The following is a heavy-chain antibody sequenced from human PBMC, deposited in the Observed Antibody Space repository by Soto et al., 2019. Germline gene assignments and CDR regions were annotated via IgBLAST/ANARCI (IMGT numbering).Heavy chain of an antibody. Sequence: VRLVESGGGVTRPGGSLRLSCEASGFRIDDYGFTWVRQRPGKGLEWVSGINWNGESTGYADSAKGRFTISRDNAKNSLYLQMKSLTVEDSALYLCARGGYAAGDFSGNFDYWGQGALVTVSS. CDR1: GFRIDDYG. J-gene: IGHJ4*02. CDR3: ARGGYAAGDFSGNFDY. V-gene: IGHV3-20*01. D-gene: IGHD3-16*02. CDR2: INWNGEST.